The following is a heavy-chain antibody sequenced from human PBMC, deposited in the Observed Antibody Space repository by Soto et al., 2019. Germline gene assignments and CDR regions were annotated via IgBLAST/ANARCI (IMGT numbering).Heavy chain of an antibody. CDR1: GGSISSSSYY. J-gene: IGHJ6*03. CDR3: ARGNYYYYYMDV. Sequence: SETLSLTCTVSGGSISSSSYYWGWIRQPPGKGLEWIGSIYYSGSTYYNPSLKSRVTISVDTSKNQFSLKLSSVTAADTAVYYCARGNYYYYYMDVWGKGTTVTVSS. CDR2: IYYSGST. V-gene: IGHV4-39*01.